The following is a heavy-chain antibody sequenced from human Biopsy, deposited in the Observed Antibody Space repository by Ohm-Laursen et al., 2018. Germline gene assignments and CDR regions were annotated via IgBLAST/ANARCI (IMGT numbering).Heavy chain of an antibody. CDR3: ARDISSWYRHYYYAMDV. V-gene: IGHV4-59*01. CDR2: LYYSGST. J-gene: IGHJ6*02. D-gene: IGHD6-13*01. Sequence: GTLSLTCTVSGASISAYYWSWIRQPPGKGLEWIGYLYYSGSTNYNPSLKSRVTISGDTSKNQFSLMLNSVTAADTAVYYCARDISSWYRHYYYAMDVWGQGTTVTVSS. CDR1: GASISAYY.